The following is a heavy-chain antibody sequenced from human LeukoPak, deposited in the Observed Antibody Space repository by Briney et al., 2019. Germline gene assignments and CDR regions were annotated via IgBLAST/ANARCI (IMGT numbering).Heavy chain of an antibody. CDR2: INPNTGDT. Sequence: ASVTVSCKASGYTFTSYVISWVRQAPGQGLQWMGCINPNTGDTKYAQMFQGRVTMTRDTSISTAYMELSRLRSDDTAVYYCARARGGYSSSWLDCWGQGTLVTVSS. CDR1: GYTFTSYV. V-gene: IGHV1-2*02. D-gene: IGHD6-13*01. CDR3: ARARGGYSSSWLDC. J-gene: IGHJ4*02.